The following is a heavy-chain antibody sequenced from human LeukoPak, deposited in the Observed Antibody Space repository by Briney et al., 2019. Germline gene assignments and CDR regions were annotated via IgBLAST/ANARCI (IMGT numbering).Heavy chain of an antibody. J-gene: IGHJ4*02. Sequence: GGSLRLSCAASGFTFSSYSMNWVRQAPGKGLEWVSAISGSDGSTYYADSVKGRFTISRDNAKNSLYLQMNSLRAEDTAVYYCASLLDYWGQGTLVTVSS. CDR1: GFTFSSYS. CDR3: ASLLDY. V-gene: IGHV3-21*01. CDR2: ISGSDGST.